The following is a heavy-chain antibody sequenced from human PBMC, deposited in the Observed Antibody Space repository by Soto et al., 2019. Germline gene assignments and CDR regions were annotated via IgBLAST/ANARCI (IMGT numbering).Heavy chain of an antibody. CDR2: IYYSGST. Sequence: PSETLSLTCTVSGGSISSYYWSWIRQPPGKGLEWIGYIYYSGSTNYNPSLKSRVTISVDTSKNQFSLKLSSVTAADTAVYYCAREGGIPGTSSMEVWCKGITVNVAS. D-gene: IGHD1-20*01. V-gene: IGHV4-59*01. CDR1: GGSISSYY. CDR3: AREGGIPGTSSMEV. J-gene: IGHJ6*04.